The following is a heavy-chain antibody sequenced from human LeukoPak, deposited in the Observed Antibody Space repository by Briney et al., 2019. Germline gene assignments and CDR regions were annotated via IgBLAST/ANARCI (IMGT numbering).Heavy chain of an antibody. Sequence: PGGSLRLSCAASGFTFSSYSMNWVRQAPGKGLEWVSSISSSSSYIYYADSVKGRFTISRDNAKSSLYLQMNSLRAEDTAVYYCARVQYSSSWYDAFDIWGQGTMVTVSS. CDR2: ISSSSSYI. D-gene: IGHD6-13*01. V-gene: IGHV3-21*01. CDR1: GFTFSSYS. J-gene: IGHJ3*02. CDR3: ARVQYSSSWYDAFDI.